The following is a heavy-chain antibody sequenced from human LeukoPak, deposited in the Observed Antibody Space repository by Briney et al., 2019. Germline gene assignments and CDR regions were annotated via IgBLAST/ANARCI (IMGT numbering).Heavy chain of an antibody. CDR1: GFTFSSYS. Sequence: GGSLRLSCAASGFTFSSYSMNWVRQAPGKGLEWVSYISSSSSTIYYADSVKGRFTISRDNAKNSLYLQMNSLSAEDTAVYYCARDLDWSPSGFDYWGQGTLVTVSS. CDR3: ARDLDWSPSGFDY. CDR2: ISSSSSTI. J-gene: IGHJ4*02. V-gene: IGHV3-48*01. D-gene: IGHD3-3*01.